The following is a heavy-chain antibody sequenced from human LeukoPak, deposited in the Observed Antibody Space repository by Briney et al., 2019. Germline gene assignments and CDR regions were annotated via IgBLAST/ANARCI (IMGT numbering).Heavy chain of an antibody. CDR1: GFTFSDYY. V-gene: IGHV3-69-1*01. D-gene: IGHD1-26*01. J-gene: IGHJ3*02. CDR3: ARDIDPDAFDI. Sequence: GGSLRLSCAASGFTFSDYYMSWVRQAPGKGLEWVSSIGSNSDKIFYADSVKGRFTISRDNAKNSLYLQMNSLRAEDTALYHCARDIDPDAFDIWGQGTMVTVSS. CDR2: IGSNSDKI.